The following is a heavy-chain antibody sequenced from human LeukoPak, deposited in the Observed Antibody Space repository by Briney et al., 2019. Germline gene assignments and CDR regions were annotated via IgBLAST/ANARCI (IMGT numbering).Heavy chain of an antibody. J-gene: IGHJ4*02. CDR2: MNPNSGNT. D-gene: IGHD1-26*01. CDR1: GYTFTSYD. Sequence: ASVKVSCKASGYTFTSYDINWVRQATGQGLEWMGWMNPNSGNTGYAQKLQGRVTMTEDTSTDTAYMELSSLRSEDTAVYYCAKRRGSGIVGALYYFDYWGQGTLVTVSS. CDR3: AKRRGSGIVGALYYFDY. V-gene: IGHV1-8*01.